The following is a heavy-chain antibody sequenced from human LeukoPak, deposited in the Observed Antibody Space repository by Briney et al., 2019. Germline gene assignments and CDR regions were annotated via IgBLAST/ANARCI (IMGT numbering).Heavy chain of an antibody. CDR1: GGSFSGYY. CDR3: ARTDYDILTGYNWFDP. D-gene: IGHD3-9*01. J-gene: IGHJ5*02. Sequence: SETLSLTCAVYGGSFSGYYWSWIRQPPGKGLEWIGEINHSGSTNYNPSLKSRVTISVDTSKNQFSLKLSSVTAADTAVYYCARTDYDILTGYNWFDPWGQGTLVTVSS. V-gene: IGHV4-34*01. CDR2: INHSGST.